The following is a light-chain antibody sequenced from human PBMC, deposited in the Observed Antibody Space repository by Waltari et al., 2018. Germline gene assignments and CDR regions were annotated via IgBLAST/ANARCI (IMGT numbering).Light chain of an antibody. J-gene: IGKJ2*01. CDR1: QSLLYSSNNKNY. V-gene: IGKV4-1*01. Sequence: DIVMTQSPDSLAVSLGERATINCKSSQSLLYSSNNKNYLTWYQQKPGQPPKLLIYWASTRGSGVPDRFSGSGSATDFTLTISNLQAEDVAVYYCQQYYSTPPVTFGQGTKLEIK. CDR3: QQYYSTPPVT. CDR2: WAS.